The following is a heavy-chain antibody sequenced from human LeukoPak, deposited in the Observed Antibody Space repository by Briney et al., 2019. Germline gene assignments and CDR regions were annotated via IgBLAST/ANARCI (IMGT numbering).Heavy chain of an antibody. CDR2: INHSGST. J-gene: IGHJ5*02. Sequence: KTSETLSLTCAVYGGSFSGYYWSWIRQPPGKGLEWIGEINHSGSTNYNPSLKSRVTISVDTSKNQFSLKLSSVTAADTAVYYCARHFRFARHYYDSSERNWFHPWGQGTLVTVSS. CDR3: ARHFRFARHYYDSSERNWFHP. D-gene: IGHD3-22*01. V-gene: IGHV4-34*01. CDR1: GGSFSGYY.